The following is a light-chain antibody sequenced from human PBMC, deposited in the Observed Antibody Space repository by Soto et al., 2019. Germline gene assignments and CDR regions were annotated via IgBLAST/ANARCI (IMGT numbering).Light chain of an antibody. CDR1: QDINKN. CDR2: DAS. V-gene: IGKV1-33*01. J-gene: IGKJ5*01. CDR3: QQYESLPLT. Sequence: DLQMSQSLSSLCASVLYRVTTTCKASQDINKNLIWYQQKPGKAPKLLIYDASDLETGVPSRFSGSGSGTGFTFTISSLQPEDFATYYCQQYESLPLTFGQGTRLEIK.